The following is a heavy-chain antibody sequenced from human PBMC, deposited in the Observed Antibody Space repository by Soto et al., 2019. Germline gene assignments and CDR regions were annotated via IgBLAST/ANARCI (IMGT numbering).Heavy chain of an antibody. CDR1: GFTLSTYA. CDR2: ITGSGGST. D-gene: IGHD1-26*01. Sequence: PGGSLRLSCVASGFTLSTYAMSWVRQAPGKGLEWVSGITGSGGSTYYADSVKGRFTLSRDNAKNTVFLQMSSLRAEDTAVYYCTRGRENYSYFDYWGQGIVVTVSS. CDR3: TRGRENYSYFDY. J-gene: IGHJ4*02. V-gene: IGHV3-23*01.